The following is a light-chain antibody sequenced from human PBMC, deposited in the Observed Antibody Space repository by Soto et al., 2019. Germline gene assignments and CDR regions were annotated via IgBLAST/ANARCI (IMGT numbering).Light chain of an antibody. CDR1: SRDVGAYNL. Sequence: QSALTQPGSVSGSPGQSITISCSGTSRDVGAYNLVSWYQQRPGKAPELLIYEVRNRPSGLSYRFSGSKSGNTASLTISSLLPEDEADYFCSSFSSRNTLVFGGGTKVTVL. V-gene: IGLV2-14*01. CDR3: SSFSSRNTLV. CDR2: EVR. J-gene: IGLJ2*01.